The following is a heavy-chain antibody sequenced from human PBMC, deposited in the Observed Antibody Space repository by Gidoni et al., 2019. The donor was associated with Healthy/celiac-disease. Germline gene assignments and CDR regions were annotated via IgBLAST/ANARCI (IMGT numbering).Heavy chain of an antibody. CDR1: GFTFSSYA. Sequence: EVQLLESGGVLVQPGGSLRLFCAASGFTFSSYAMSWVRQAPGKGLEWVSAISGSGGSTYYADSVKGRFTISRDNSKNTLYLQMNSLRAEDTAVYYCASGIAAAGYDYWGQGTLVTVSS. CDR2: ISGSGGST. CDR3: ASGIAAAGYDY. J-gene: IGHJ4*02. V-gene: IGHV3-23*01. D-gene: IGHD6-13*01.